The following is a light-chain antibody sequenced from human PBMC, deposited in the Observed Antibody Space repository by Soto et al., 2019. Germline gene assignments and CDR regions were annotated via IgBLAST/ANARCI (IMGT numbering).Light chain of an antibody. V-gene: IGKV3-20*01. CDR1: QSVSSTY. CDR2: RAS. J-gene: IGKJ1*01. CDR3: QQYGSSQGWT. Sequence: EIVLTQAPGTLSLCPAERATLSCRASQSVSSTYLAWYQQNPGQAPRLVSCRASSRATGIPDRFSVSGSVTDFNLTIRSLVYEDFAVYYCQQYGSSQGWTGGQGTKVEIK.